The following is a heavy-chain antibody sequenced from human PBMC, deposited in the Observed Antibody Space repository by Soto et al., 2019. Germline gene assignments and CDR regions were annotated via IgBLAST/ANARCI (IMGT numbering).Heavy chain of an antibody. CDR3: ARERVSTMITPAAFDL. CDR1: GFTFSSYA. J-gene: IGHJ3*01. Sequence: PGGSLRLSCAASGFTFSSYAMHWVRQAPGKGLEWVAVISYDGSNKYYADSVKGRFTISRDNSKKTLYLQMNSLRAEDTAVYYCARERVSTMITPAAFDLWRQGTMV. V-gene: IGHV3-30-3*01. CDR2: ISYDGSNK. D-gene: IGHD3-22*01.